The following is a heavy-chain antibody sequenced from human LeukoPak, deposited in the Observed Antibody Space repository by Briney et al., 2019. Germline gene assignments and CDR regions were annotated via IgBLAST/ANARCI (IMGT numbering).Heavy chain of an antibody. J-gene: IGHJ4*02. CDR3: AKKGMATAGTGKYYFDY. CDR2: ISAGGGST. CDR1: GFTFSSYA. V-gene: IGHV3-23*01. D-gene: IGHD5-24*01. Sequence: QPGGSLRLSCSASGFTFSSYAMSWVRQAPGKGLEWVSAISAGGGSTYYADSVKGRFTISRDNSKNTLYLQMNSRRAEDTAVYYCAKKGMATAGTGKYYFDYWGQGTLVTVSS.